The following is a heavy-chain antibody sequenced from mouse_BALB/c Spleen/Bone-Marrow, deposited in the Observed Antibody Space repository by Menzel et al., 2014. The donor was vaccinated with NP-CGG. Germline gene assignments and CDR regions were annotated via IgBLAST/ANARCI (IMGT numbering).Heavy chain of an antibody. J-gene: IGHJ1*01. D-gene: IGHD5-1*01. CDR1: GFTFSDFY. Sequence: EVMLVESGGGLVQPGGSLRLSCATSGFTFSDFYMEWVRQPPGKRLEWIAASRNKANDYTTEYSASVKGRFIVSRDTSQSILYLQMNALRAEGTAIYYCARYTYPGYFDVWGAGTTVTVSS. CDR3: ARYTYPGYFDV. V-gene: IGHV7-1*02. CDR2: SRNKANDYTT.